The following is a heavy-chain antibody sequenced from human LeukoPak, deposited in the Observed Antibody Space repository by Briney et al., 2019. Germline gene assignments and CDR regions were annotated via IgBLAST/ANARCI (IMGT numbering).Heavy chain of an antibody. CDR2: IRSKAYGGTT. J-gene: IGHJ4*02. CDR1: GFTFGDYA. D-gene: IGHD3-9*01. Sequence: PGGSLRLSCTASGFTFGDYAMSWVRQAPGKGLEWVGFIRSKAYGGTTEYAASVKGRLTISRDDSKSIAYLQMNSLKTEDTAVYYCTRLGDPVLRYFDWLVSEDYWGQGTLVTVSS. CDR3: TRLGDPVLRYFDWLVSEDY. V-gene: IGHV3-49*04.